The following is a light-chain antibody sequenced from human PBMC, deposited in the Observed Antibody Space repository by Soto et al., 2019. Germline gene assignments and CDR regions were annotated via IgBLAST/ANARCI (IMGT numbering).Light chain of an antibody. V-gene: IGKV3-15*01. Sequence: EIVLTQSPATLSVSPGERATLSCRASQTINSDLAWYQQKPGQAPRLLIYGASTRATGIPARFSGGGSGTQFTLTISSLQSEDSALYYCQHYYIWPWTFGQGTKVDI. CDR1: QTINSD. J-gene: IGKJ1*01. CDR3: QHYYIWPWT. CDR2: GAS.